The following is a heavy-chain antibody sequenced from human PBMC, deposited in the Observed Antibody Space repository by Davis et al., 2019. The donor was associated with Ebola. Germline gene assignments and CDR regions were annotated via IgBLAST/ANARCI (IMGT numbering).Heavy chain of an antibody. CDR3: ARDEYSSSSWAFYYYGMDV. D-gene: IGHD6-6*01. Sequence: SETLSLTCTASGGTISSYHWSWIRQPPGKGLEWIGYIYYSASTNYNPFLKSRVTISEDTSKNQFSLKLSSVTAADTAVYYCARDEYSSSSWAFYYYGMDVWGQGTTVTVSS. V-gene: IGHV4-59*12. J-gene: IGHJ6*02. CDR2: IYYSAST. CDR1: GGTISSYH.